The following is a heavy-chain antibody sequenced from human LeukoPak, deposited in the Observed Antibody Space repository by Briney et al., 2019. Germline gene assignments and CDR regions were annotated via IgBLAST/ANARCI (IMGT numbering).Heavy chain of an antibody. CDR2: ISSRSRTI. D-gene: IGHD3-10*01. CDR3: ARLGLLWFGELSPFDI. Sequence: PGGSLRLSCAASGFTFSSYSMNWVRHAPGKGLEWVSYISSRSRTIYYADSVKGRFTISRDNAKNSLYLQMNSLRAEDTAVYYCARLGLLWFGELSPFDIWGQGTMVTVSS. J-gene: IGHJ3*02. CDR1: GFTFSSYS. V-gene: IGHV3-48*01.